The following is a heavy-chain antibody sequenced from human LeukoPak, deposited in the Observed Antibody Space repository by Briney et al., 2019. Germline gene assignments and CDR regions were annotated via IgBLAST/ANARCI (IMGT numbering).Heavy chain of an antibody. CDR3: ARRTNYYDSSGSPH. D-gene: IGHD3-22*01. J-gene: IGHJ4*02. V-gene: IGHV4-4*02. CDR1: GGSITSGNW. Sequence: SETLSLTCAVSGGSITSGNWWTWVRQSPGKGLEWIGEIHHGGTTNYNPSLKSRVTISVDKSKNQFSLKLSSVTAADTAVYYCARRTNYYDSSGSPHWGQGTLVTVSS. CDR2: IHHGGTT.